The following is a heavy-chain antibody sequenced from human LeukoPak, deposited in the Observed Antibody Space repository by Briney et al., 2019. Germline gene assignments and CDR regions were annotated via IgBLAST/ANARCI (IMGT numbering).Heavy chain of an antibody. CDR1: GYTLTELS. CDR2: FVPEDGET. J-gene: IGHJ5*02. Sequence: ASVKVSCKVSGYTLTELSMHWVRQAPGKGLEWMGGFVPEDGETIYAQKFQGRVTMTEDTSTDTAYMELSSLRSEDTAVYYCATGSLSSWPNWFDPWGQGTLVTVSS. CDR3: ATGSLSSWPNWFDP. D-gene: IGHD6-13*01. V-gene: IGHV1-24*01.